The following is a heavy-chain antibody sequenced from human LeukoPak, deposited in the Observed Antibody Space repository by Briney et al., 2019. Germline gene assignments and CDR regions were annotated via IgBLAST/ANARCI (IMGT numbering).Heavy chain of an antibody. CDR2: ITTISHYI. J-gene: IGHJ5*02. CDR3: ARSGRPGTYHQLRYNWFDP. D-gene: IGHD3-10*01. CDR1: GFNLSDYH. Sequence: GGSLRLSCAASGFNLSDYHMIWVRQAPGKGLEWLSSITTISHYIYYAGAVRGRFTISRDNAKNSLYLQMISLRGEDTAVYYCARSGRPGTYHQLRYNWFDPWGQGTLVTVSS. V-gene: IGHV3-21*01.